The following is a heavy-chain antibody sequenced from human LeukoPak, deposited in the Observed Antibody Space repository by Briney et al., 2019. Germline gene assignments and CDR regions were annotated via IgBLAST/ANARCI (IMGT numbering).Heavy chain of an antibody. Sequence: GGSLRLSCVTSGFIFDDFGMNWVRQAPGKGLEWFSFIRNDGNDKYYADSVKGRFTISRDNSKNTLYLQMNSLRAEDTALYYCVRDFEWSFDTWDQGTLVTVSS. CDR2: IRNDGNDK. J-gene: IGHJ4*02. CDR3: VRDFEWSFDT. CDR1: GFIFDDFG. D-gene: IGHD3-3*01. V-gene: IGHV3-30*02.